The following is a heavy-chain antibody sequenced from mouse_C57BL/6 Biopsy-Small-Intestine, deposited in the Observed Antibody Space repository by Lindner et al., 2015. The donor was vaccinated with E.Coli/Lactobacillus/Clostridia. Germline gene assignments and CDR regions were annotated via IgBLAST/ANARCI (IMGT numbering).Heavy chain of an antibody. J-gene: IGHJ4*01. V-gene: IGHV1-81*01. Sequence: SVKVSCKASGGTFSSYAISWVRQAPGQGLEWMGGFIPIFGTANYAQKFQGRVTITADESTSTAYMELSSLRSEDTAVYYCARVEGVTLIYANYYAMDVWGQGTTVTVSS. CDR1: GGTFSSYA. CDR2: FIPIFGTA. D-gene: IGHD2-12*01. CDR3: ARVEGVTLIYANYYAMDV.